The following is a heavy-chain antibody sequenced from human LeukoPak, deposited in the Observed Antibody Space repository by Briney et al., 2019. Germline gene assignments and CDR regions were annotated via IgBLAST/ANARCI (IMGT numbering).Heavy chain of an antibody. CDR2: ISYDGSNK. Sequence: GGSLRLSCAASGFTFSSYAMPWVRQAPGKGLEWVAVISYDGSNKYYADSVKGRFTISRDNSKNTLYLQMNSLRAEDTAVYYCARDFQGILTGYYFDYWGQGTLVTVSS. CDR1: GFTFSSYA. CDR3: ARDFQGILTGYYFDY. V-gene: IGHV3-30-3*01. J-gene: IGHJ4*02. D-gene: IGHD3-9*01.